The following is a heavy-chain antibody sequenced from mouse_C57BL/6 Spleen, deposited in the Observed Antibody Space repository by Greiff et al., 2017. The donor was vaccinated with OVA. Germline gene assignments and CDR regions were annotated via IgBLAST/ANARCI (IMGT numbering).Heavy chain of an antibody. CDR2: IRNKANNHAS. Sequence: EVKLVESGGGLVQPGGSMKLSCAASGFTFSDAWMDWVRQSPEKGLEWVAEIRNKANNHASYYAVSVKGRFTISRDDSKSSVYLQMNSLRTEDTGIYYCSSGTMITYFDYWGQGTTLTVSS. V-gene: IGHV6-6*01. CDR3: SSGTMITYFDY. CDR1: GFTFSDAW. D-gene: IGHD2-4*01. J-gene: IGHJ2*01.